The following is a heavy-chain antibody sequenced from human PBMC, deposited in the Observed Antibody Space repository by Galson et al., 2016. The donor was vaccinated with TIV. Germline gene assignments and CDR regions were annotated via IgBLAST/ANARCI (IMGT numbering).Heavy chain of an antibody. CDR3: ARDRSGYEFDY. CDR1: GFTFSSYS. CDR2: ISSHSSSI. Sequence: LRLSCAASGFTFSSYSMNWVRQAPGKGLEWVSYISSHSSSIYYVDSVKGRFTIARDKSKNTLYLQMDSLRIEDTAIYYCARDRSGYEFDYWGQGTLVTVSS. V-gene: IGHV3-48*01. D-gene: IGHD5-12*01. J-gene: IGHJ4*02.